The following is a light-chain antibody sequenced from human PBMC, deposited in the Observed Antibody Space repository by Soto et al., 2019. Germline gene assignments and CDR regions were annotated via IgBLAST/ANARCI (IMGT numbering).Light chain of an antibody. CDR1: SSDVGGYSY. J-gene: IGLJ1*01. Sequence: QSALTQPASVSGSPGQSITISCTGTSSDVGGYSYVSWYVQHPGKAPKLIIYEVSNRPSGVSDRFSGSKSGNTASLTISGLQAEDEADYYCSSYTSSTTQVFGTGTKVTVL. CDR2: EVS. V-gene: IGLV2-14*01. CDR3: SSYTSSTTQV.